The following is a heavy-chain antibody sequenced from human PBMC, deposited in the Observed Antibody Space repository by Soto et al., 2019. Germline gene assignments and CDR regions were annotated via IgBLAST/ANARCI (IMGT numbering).Heavy chain of an antibody. CDR3: ATVRQLVGYFYYYMDV. CDR2: ISAYNGNT. D-gene: IGHD6-6*01. CDR1: GYTFTNYG. Sequence: QVQLLQSGAEVKKPGASVKVSWKASGYTFTNYGITWVRQAPGQGLEWMGWISAYNGNTHYTQRLQGRVTMTTDTSTSTAYMELRGLRSDDTAVYYCATVRQLVGYFYYYMDVWGKGTTVTVSS. V-gene: IGHV1-18*01. J-gene: IGHJ6*03.